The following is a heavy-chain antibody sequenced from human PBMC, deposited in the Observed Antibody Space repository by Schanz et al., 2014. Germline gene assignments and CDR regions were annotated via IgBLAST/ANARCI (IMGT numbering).Heavy chain of an antibody. CDR1: GGTFSSFG. D-gene: IGHD3-16*01. V-gene: IGHV1-8*01. CDR3: ARLPNLRWGWFDP. Sequence: VQLEQSGAEVKKPGSSVKVSCKASGGTFSSFGINWVRQAPGQGLEWMGWMNPNSGDTGYPRKFQDRVTMTRNTSISTAYMELNSLTSEDAAVYYCARLPNLRWGWFDPWGPGTLVTVSS. CDR2: MNPNSGDT. J-gene: IGHJ5*02.